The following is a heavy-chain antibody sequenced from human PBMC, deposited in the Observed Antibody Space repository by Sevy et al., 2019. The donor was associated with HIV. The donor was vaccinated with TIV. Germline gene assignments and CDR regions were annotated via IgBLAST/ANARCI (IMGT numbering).Heavy chain of an antibody. D-gene: IGHD3-22*01. CDR1: GKTLSDLS. CDR2: FDPEDGET. CDR3: ATTKDYYDSSGEPFDY. Sequence: ASGKVSCKVSGKTLSDLSMHWVRQAPGKGLEWMGSFDPEDGETLYAQNFRARVTMTEDTSTDTAYMELSSLRSEDTAVYYCATTKDYYDSSGEPFDYWGQGSLVTVSS. J-gene: IGHJ4*02. V-gene: IGHV1-24*01.